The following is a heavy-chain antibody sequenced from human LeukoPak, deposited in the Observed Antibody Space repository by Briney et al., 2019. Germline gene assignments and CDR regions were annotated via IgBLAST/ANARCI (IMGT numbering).Heavy chain of an antibody. CDR1: GFTVSSNY. J-gene: IGHJ6*03. CDR2: IYSGGST. Sequence: GGSLRLSCAASGFTVSSNYMSWVRQAPGKGLEWVSIIYSGGSTFYADSVKGRFTISRDNSKNTLYLQMNSLRAEDTAVYYCAKRRGLELLYYYYMDVWGKGTTVTVSS. V-gene: IGHV3-53*01. CDR3: AKRRGLELLYYYYMDV. D-gene: IGHD1-7*01.